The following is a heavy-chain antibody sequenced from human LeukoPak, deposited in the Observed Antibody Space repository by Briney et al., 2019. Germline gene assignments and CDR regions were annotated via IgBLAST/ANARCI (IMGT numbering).Heavy chain of an antibody. J-gene: IGHJ4*02. CDR3: ARDLDGDYDYVWGSYRSSLGY. CDR2: INPNSGGT. Sequence: EASVKVSCKASGYTLTGYYMHWVRQAPGQGLEWMGWINPNSGGTNYAQKFQGRVTMTRDTSISTAYMELSRLRSDDTAVYYCARDLDGDYDYVWGSYRSSLGYWGQGTLVTVSS. V-gene: IGHV1-2*02. D-gene: IGHD3-16*02. CDR1: GYTLTGYY.